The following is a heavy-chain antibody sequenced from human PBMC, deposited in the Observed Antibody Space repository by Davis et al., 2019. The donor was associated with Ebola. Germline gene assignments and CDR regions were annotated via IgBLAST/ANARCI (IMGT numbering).Heavy chain of an antibody. V-gene: IGHV3-30*18. CDR1: GFAFSISG. CDR3: AKPVASSKYYFDY. J-gene: IGHJ4*02. Sequence: GESLKISCAASGFAFSISGMHWVRQAPGKGLEWVAVISNAGSSTYYADSVKGRFTISRDNSKNTLYLQMNSLRAEDTAVYYCAKPVASSKYYFDYWGQGTLVTVSS. D-gene: IGHD5-12*01. CDR2: ISNAGSST.